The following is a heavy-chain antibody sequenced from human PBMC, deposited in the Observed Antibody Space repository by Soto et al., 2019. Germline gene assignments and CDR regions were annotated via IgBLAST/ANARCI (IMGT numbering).Heavy chain of an antibody. CDR1: GFIVSNAW. D-gene: IGHD3-16*01. CDR3: SFNTGPSSAYMDV. V-gene: IGHV3-15*01. Sequence: EVQLVESGGGLVKPGGSLRLSCAAAGFIVSNAWMTWVRQGPGKGLEWVGRIKSKADGGTTDYDAPVKGRFTISRDDSKTTLYLQKNSMKREDTAAYYCSFNTGPSSAYMDVWGKGTTAPV. CDR2: IKSKADGGTT. J-gene: IGHJ6*03.